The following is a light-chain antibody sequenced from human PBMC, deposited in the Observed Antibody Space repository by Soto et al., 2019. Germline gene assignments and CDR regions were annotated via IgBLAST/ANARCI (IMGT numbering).Light chain of an antibody. J-gene: IGKJ1*01. V-gene: IGKV3-15*01. CDR1: QSVSSN. CDR2: GAS. CDR3: QQYTNWPRT. Sequence: EIVMTQSPVTLSVSPGERATLSCRASQSVSSNLAWYRQKPGQAPRLLIYGASTRATGIPARFSGSGSGTEFTLTISSLPSEDFAVYYCQQYTNWPRTFGQGTKVDIX.